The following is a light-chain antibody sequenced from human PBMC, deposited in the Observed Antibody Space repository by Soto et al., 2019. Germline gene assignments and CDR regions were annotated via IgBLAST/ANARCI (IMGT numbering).Light chain of an antibody. CDR3: QQRSYWIT. Sequence: EIVLTQSPATLSLSPGERATLSCRASQSVSSYLAWYQQKPGQAPRLLIYDASNRATGIPARFSGSGSGTDFTLTISSLESEDFAVYYCQQRSYWITFGQGPRLEIK. V-gene: IGKV3-11*01. J-gene: IGKJ5*01. CDR2: DAS. CDR1: QSVSSY.